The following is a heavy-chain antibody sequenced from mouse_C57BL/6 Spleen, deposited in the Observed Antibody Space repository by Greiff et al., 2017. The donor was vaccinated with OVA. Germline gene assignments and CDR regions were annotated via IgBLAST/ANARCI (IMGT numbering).Heavy chain of an antibody. CDR3: ARYIPDGYHYAMDY. D-gene: IGHD2-3*01. CDR2: IRNKANGYTT. Sequence: EVQLQESGGGLVQPGGSLSLSCAASGFTFTDYYMSWVRQPPGKALEWMGFIRNKANGYTTEYSASVKGRFTISRDNSQSILYLHMNALRADDSATYYCARYIPDGYHYAMDYWGQGTSVTVSS. J-gene: IGHJ4*01. CDR1: GFTFTDYY. V-gene: IGHV7-3*01.